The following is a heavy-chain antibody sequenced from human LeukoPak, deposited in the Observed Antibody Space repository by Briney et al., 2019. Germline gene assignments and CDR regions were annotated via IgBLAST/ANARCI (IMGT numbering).Heavy chain of an antibody. V-gene: IGHV1-46*01. CDR2: INPSGGTT. CDR1: GYTFTAHY. D-gene: IGHD6-19*01. Sequence: ASVKVSCKASGYTFTAHYMHCVRQAPGQGLEWMGIINPSGGTTNYAQKFQGRVTMTRDTSTTTLYMELSSLRSEDTAVYYCARGRPGSGWSFDYWGQGTLVTVSS. J-gene: IGHJ4*02. CDR3: ARGRPGSGWSFDY.